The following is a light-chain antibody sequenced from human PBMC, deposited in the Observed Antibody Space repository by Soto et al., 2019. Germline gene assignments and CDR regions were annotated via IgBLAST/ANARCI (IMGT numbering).Light chain of an antibody. CDR1: QNINNY. CDR2: DAS. CDR3: QQYENLPT. J-gene: IGKJ5*01. V-gene: IGKV1-33*01. Sequence: DIQMTQSPSSLSASVGDRVTITCQARQNINNYLNWYQQKPGRAPKLLIYDASNLEAGGPSRFRGSGSGTDFTFTISRLQPEDIATYYCQQYENLPTFGQGTRLEI.